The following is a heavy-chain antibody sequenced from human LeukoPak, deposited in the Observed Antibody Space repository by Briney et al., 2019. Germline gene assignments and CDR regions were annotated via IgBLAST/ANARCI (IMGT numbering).Heavy chain of an antibody. D-gene: IGHD3-22*01. CDR3: ARGARYYYNTSGYFDF. J-gene: IGHJ4*02. CDR1: GGSINSADYS. CDR2: ISHFGGT. V-gene: IGHV4-30-2*06. Sequence: SETLSLTCTVPGGSINSADYSWSWIRKSAGKGLEWIGYISHFGGTHDNPSFSSRVAMSIDRSKNQFSLSLSSVTAADTAVYYCARGARYYYNTSGYFDFWGQGILVTVSS.